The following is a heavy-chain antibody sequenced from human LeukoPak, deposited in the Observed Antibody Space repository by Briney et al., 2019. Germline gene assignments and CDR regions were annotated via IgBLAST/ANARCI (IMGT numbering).Heavy chain of an antibody. CDR1: GGTFDNSA. V-gene: IGHV1-69*04. D-gene: IGHD1-1*01. Sequence: SVKVSCMASGGTFDNSAINWVRQAPGQGLEWMGRIIPILNIPNYAQKLQGRVTIAADKSTSTAYMELSSLRSDDTAVYYCAREKMEVGYYGLDVWGQGTTVTVSS. CDR2: IIPILNIP. J-gene: IGHJ6*02. CDR3: AREKMEVGYYGLDV.